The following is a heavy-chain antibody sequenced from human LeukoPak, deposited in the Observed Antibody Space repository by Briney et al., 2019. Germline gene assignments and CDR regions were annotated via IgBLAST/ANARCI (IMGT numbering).Heavy chain of an antibody. V-gene: IGHV3-15*01. CDR3: ASYNSRDAFNR. Sequence: GESLRLSCAASGFIFRDDWMDWIRQAPGKGLEWVGLIRNKIDGGTTDYAAPLKGRFSISRDDSRDMLYMQVLSLKTEDTAVYYCASYNSRDAFNRWGQGTVVTVSS. D-gene: IGHD1-14*01. J-gene: IGHJ3*01. CDR1: GFIFRDDW. CDR2: IRNKIDGGTT.